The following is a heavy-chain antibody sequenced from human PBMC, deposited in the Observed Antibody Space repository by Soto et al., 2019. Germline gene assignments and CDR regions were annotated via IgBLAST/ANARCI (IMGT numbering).Heavy chain of an antibody. CDR1: GFTFNTYA. J-gene: IGHJ4*02. Sequence: GGSLRLSCSASGFTFNTYAMHWVRQAPGKGLEFVSAISSYGADTYYADSVKGRFAISRDNSKNTLYLQMSSLRAEDTALYYCVKEGYMRSDWYGQFDYWGQGALVTVS. CDR2: ISSYGADT. V-gene: IGHV3-64D*06. D-gene: IGHD6-19*01. CDR3: VKEGYMRSDWYGQFDY.